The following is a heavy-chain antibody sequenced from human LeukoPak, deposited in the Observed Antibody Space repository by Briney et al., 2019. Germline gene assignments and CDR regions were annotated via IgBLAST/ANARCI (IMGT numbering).Heavy chain of an antibody. CDR1: GGSISSSY. CDR2: IYYSGST. Sequence: SETLSLTCTVSGGSISSSYWSWIRQPPGKGLEWIGYIYYSGSTNYNPSLKSRVTISVDTSKNQFSLKLSSVTAADTAVYYCARGVGYYYGSGSIFDYWGQGTLVTVSS. J-gene: IGHJ4*02. CDR3: ARGVGYYYGSGSIFDY. D-gene: IGHD3-10*01. V-gene: IGHV4-59*01.